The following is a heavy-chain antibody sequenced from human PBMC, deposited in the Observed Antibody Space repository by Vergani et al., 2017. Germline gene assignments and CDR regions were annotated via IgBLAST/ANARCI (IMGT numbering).Heavy chain of an antibody. CDR2: IFSNDEK. CDR3: AXIHVTWADFWSGPNYDYYYGMDV. J-gene: IGHJ6*02. CDR1: GFSLSNARMG. V-gene: IGHV2-26*01. D-gene: IGHD3-3*01. Sequence: QVTLKESGPVLVKPTETLTLTCTVSGFSLSNARMGVSWIRQPPGKALEWLAHIFSNDEKSYSTSLKSRLTISKDTSKSQVVLTMTNMDPVDTATYYCAXIHVTWADFWSGPNYDYYYGMDVWGQGTTVTVSS.